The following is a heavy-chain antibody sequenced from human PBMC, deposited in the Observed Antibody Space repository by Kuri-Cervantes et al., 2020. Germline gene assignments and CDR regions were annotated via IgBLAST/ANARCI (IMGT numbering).Heavy chain of an antibody. V-gene: IGHV3-48*01. J-gene: IGHJ4*02. CDR3: AREYYYGSGTTFDY. D-gene: IGHD3-10*01. CDR1: GFTFSSYS. CDR2: ISSSSSTI. Sequence: GESLKISCAASGFTFSSYSMNWVRQAPGKGLEWVSYISSSSSTIYYADSVKGRFTISRDNSKNTLYLQMNSLRAEDTAVYYCAREYYYGSGTTFDYWGQGTLVTVSS.